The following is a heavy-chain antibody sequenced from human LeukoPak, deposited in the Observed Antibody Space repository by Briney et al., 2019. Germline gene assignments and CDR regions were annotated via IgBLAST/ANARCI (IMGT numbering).Heavy chain of an antibody. CDR3: ARERWHCRVNCYSVYYYAPDV. D-gene: IGHD2-15*01. Sequence: ASVKVSCKGSGYTFTNYAVHWVRQAPGQRLEWLGWINPGNGDTKYSQNFQGRATVTSDTSAATAYVELNSLTSEDTAVYYCARERWHCRVNCYSVYYYAPDVWGQGTTVTVSS. CDR1: GYTFTNYA. J-gene: IGHJ6*02. CDR2: INPGNGDT. V-gene: IGHV1-3*01.